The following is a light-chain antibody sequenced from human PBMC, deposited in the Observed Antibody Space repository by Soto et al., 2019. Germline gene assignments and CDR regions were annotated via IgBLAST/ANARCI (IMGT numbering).Light chain of an antibody. V-gene: IGLV2-11*01. CDR2: DVT. CDR3: CSYAGSYTYV. CDR1: ITDVGKYNY. J-gene: IGLJ1*01. Sequence: QSVLTQPRSVSGSPGPSVTISCIGTITDVGKYNYVSWYQQHPGKAPKLLMYDVTQRPSGVPDRFSGSKSGDTASLTISGLQAEDEADYYCCSYAGSYTYVFGAGTKVTVL.